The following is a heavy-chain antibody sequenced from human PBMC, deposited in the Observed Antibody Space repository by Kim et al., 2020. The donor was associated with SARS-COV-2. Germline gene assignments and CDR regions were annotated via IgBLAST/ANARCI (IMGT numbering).Heavy chain of an antibody. D-gene: IGHD2-21*02. J-gene: IGHJ4*02. CDR1: GGSISSSSYY. CDR2: IYYSGST. V-gene: IGHV4-39*01. Sequence: SETLSLTCTVSGGSISSSSYYWGWIRQPPGKGLEWIGSIYYSGSTYYNPSLKSRVTISVDTSKNQFSLKLSSVTAADTAVYYCARLGVSAVVVTAPPFFDYWGQGTLSPSPQ. CDR3: ARLGVSAVVVTAPPFFDY.